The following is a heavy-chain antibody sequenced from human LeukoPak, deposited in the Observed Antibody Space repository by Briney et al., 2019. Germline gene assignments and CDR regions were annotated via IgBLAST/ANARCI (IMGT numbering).Heavy chain of an antibody. D-gene: IGHD3-10*01. V-gene: IGHV4-61*01. J-gene: IGHJ4*02. Sequence: SETLSLTCTVSGGSVSSGSYYWSWIRQPPGKELEWIGYIYYSGSTNYNPSLKSRVAISVDTSKDQFSLKLGSVTAADTAVYYCATSKASGSYYNRGPGYYFDYWGQGTLVTVSS. CDR2: IYYSGST. CDR1: GGSVSSGSYY. CDR3: ATSKASGSYYNRGPGYYFDY.